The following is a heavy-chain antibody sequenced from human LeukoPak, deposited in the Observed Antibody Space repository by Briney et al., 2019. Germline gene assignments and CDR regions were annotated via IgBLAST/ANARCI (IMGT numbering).Heavy chain of an antibody. CDR3: ARGAGRVVPAAMFYYYYYMDV. CDR1: GFTFSSYA. D-gene: IGHD2-2*01. V-gene: IGHV3-23*01. CDR2: ISGSGGST. Sequence: QSGGSLRLSCAASGFTFSSYAMSWVRQAPGKGLEWVSAISGSGGSTYYADSVKGRFTISRDNSKNTLYLQMNSLRAEDTAVYYCARGAGRVVPAAMFYYYYYMDVWGKGTTVTISS. J-gene: IGHJ6*03.